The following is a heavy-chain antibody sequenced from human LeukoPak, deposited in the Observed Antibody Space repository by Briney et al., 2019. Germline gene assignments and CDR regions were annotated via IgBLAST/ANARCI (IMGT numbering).Heavy chain of an antibody. D-gene: IGHD5-18*01. CDR1: GGTFSSYA. CDR2: IIPILGIA. CDR3: AREDTAMAHIHYFDY. V-gene: IGHV1-69*04. Sequence: SVKVSCKASGGTFSSYAISWVRQAPGQGLEWMGRIIPILGIANYAQKFQGRVTITADKSTSTAYMELSSLRSEDTAVYYCAREDTAMAHIHYFDYWGQGTLVTVSS. J-gene: IGHJ4*02.